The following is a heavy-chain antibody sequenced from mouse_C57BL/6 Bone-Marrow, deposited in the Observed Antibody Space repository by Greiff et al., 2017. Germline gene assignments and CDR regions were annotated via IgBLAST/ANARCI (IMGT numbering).Heavy chain of an antibody. D-gene: IGHD1-2*01. CDR1: GYTFTSYG. J-gene: IGHJ1*03. Sequence: QVQLQQSGAELARPGASVKLSCKASGYTFTSYGISWVKQRTGQGLEWIGEIYPRSGNTYYNEKFKGKATLTADKSSSTAYMEPRSLTSEDSAVYSWARRALLRAYWDFDVWGTGTTVTVSA. CDR2: IYPRSGNT. V-gene: IGHV1-81*01. CDR3: ARRALLRAYWDFDV.